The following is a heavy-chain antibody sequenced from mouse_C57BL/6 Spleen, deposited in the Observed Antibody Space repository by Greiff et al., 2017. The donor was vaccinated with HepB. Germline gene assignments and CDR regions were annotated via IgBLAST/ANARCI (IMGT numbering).Heavy chain of an antibody. CDR3: ARSSYYGSSRDWFAY. CDR1: GYTFTSYW. V-gene: IGHV1-64*01. Sequence: VQLQQPGAELVKPGASVKLSCKASGYTFTSYWMHWVKQRPGQGLEWIGMIHPNSGSTNYNEKFKSKATLTVDKSSSTAYMQLSSLTSEVSAVYYFARSSYYGSSRDWFAYWGQGTLVTVSA. J-gene: IGHJ3*01. D-gene: IGHD1-1*01. CDR2: IHPNSGST.